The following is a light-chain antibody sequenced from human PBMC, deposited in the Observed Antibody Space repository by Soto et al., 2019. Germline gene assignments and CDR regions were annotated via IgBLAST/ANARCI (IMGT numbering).Light chain of an antibody. CDR1: QGIGND. Sequence: DIQMTQSPSSLSASLGDRVTITCRASQGIGNDLAWYQQKPGKAPKRLIYVAPNLQSWVPSRFSGSESGTECTLTISSLQTEDPATYYCQQYNSYQLTFGGGTKVEVK. CDR2: VAP. J-gene: IGKJ4*01. CDR3: QQYNSYQLT. V-gene: IGKV1-17*01.